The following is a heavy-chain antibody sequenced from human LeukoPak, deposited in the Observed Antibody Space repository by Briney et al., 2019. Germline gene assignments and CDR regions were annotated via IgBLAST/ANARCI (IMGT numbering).Heavy chain of an antibody. V-gene: IGHV5-51*01. J-gene: IGHJ4*02. CDR1: GYTFTRSW. CDR2: IYPGDSDT. D-gene: IGHD3-3*01. CDR3: ARQNDFRLDY. Sequence: GESLRISCKASGYTFTRSWIGWVRQMPGKGLESMGIIYPGDSDTRYSPSLQGQVTISVDTSIGTAYLQWSSLKASDTAIYYCARQNDFRLDYWGQGTLVTVSS.